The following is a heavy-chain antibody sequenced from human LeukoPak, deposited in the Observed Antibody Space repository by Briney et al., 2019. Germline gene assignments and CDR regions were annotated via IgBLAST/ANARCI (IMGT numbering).Heavy chain of an antibody. Sequence: PGGSLRLSCAASGFTFSSYAMHWVRQAPGKGLEWVAVISYDGSNKYYADSVKGRFTISRDNSKDTVYLQMNSLRVDDTALYHCAKSYDTSTSPDHWGQGILVSVSS. V-gene: IGHV3-30-3*02. J-gene: IGHJ5*02. CDR1: GFTFSSYA. CDR2: ISYDGSNK. D-gene: IGHD3-3*01. CDR3: AKSYDTSTSPDH.